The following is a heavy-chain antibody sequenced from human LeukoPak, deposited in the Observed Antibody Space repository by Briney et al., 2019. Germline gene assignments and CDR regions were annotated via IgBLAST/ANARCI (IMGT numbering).Heavy chain of an antibody. J-gene: IGHJ2*01. Sequence: SETLSLTCAVSGGSISSSNWWSWVRQPPGKGLEWIGEIYHSGSTNYNPSLKSRVTISVDTSKNQFSLKLSSVSAADTAVYYCARVLETYCGGDCRSPPWYFDLWGRGTLVTVSS. CDR2: IYHSGST. CDR3: ARVLETYCGGDCRSPPWYFDL. CDR1: GGSISSSNW. D-gene: IGHD2-21*02. V-gene: IGHV4-4*02.